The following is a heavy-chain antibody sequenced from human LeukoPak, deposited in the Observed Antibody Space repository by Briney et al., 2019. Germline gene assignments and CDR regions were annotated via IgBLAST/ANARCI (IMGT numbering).Heavy chain of an antibody. CDR3: ARGGDYYDSGAFDI. V-gene: IGHV4-59*12. CDR2: IYYSGST. J-gene: IGHJ3*02. Sequence: SETLSLTCTVSGGSISSYYWSWIRQPPGKGLEWIGYIYYSGSTNYNPSLKSRVTISVDTSKNQFSLKLSSVTAADTAVYYCARGGDYYDSGAFDIWGQGTMVTVSS. CDR1: GGSISSYY. D-gene: IGHD3-22*01.